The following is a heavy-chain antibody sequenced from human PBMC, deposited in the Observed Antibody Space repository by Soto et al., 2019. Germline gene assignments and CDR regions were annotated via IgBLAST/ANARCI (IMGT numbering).Heavy chain of an antibody. D-gene: IGHD3-10*01. Sequence: SETLSLTCTVSGASISRYYWSWIRQSPGKGLEWIGYLYNTGSTIYNPSLKSRVTISVDTSKNQFSLKMNSVTAADTAVYYCARVGGFGATTIDYWGQGTLVTVSS. CDR3: ARVGGFGATTIDY. CDR1: GASISRYY. CDR2: LYNTGST. J-gene: IGHJ4*02. V-gene: IGHV4-59*01.